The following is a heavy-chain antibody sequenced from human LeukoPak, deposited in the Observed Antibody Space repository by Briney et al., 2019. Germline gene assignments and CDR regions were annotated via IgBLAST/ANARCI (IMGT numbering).Heavy chain of an antibody. D-gene: IGHD5-12*01. Sequence: PGGSLRLSCAASGFTFSSYSMNWVRQAPGKGLEWVSSISSSSSYIYYADSVKGRFTISRDNAKNSLYLQMNSLRAEDTAVYYCARDGVDGSAFDIWGQGTMVTVSS. J-gene: IGHJ3*02. CDR1: GFTFSSYS. CDR2: ISSSSSYI. V-gene: IGHV3-21*01. CDR3: ARDGVDGSAFDI.